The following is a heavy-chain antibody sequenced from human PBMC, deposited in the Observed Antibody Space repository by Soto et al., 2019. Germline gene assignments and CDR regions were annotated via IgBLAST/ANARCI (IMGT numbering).Heavy chain of an antibody. V-gene: IGHV4-30-4*01. Sequence: PSETLSLTCAVYGGSFSGYYWSWIRQPPGKGLEWIGYISYSGSTYHNPSLKSRVNISVDKSKNQFSLKLNSLTAADTAVYYCATVPTYYYDRSGYANAFDVWGQGTMVTVSS. CDR1: GGSFSGYY. CDR2: ISYSGST. D-gene: IGHD3-22*01. J-gene: IGHJ3*01. CDR3: ATVPTYYYDRSGYANAFDV.